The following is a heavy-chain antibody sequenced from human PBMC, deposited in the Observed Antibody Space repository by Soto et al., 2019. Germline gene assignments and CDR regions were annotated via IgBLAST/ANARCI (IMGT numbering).Heavy chain of an antibody. CDR3: ARGYIPAAGIDYYYYAMDV. CDR1: GGTFINYA. D-gene: IGHD6-13*01. V-gene: IGHV1-69*01. CDR2: IIPIFGTA. Sequence: QVQLVQSGAEVERPGSSVKVSCKASGGTFINYAISWVRQAPGQGLEWMGGIIPIFGTANYAQKFQGRVTITTDEFTSTAYMELTSLRSEDTAVYYCARGYIPAAGIDYYYYAMDVWGQGTTVTVS. J-gene: IGHJ6*02.